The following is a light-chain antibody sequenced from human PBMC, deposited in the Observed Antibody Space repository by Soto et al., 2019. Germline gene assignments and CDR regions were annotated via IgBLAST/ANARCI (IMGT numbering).Light chain of an antibody. J-gene: IGLJ1*01. V-gene: IGLV2-18*01. CDR1: SSDVGSYNR. CDR2: EVS. CDR3: SLYTTSSTFV. Sequence: QSALTQPPSVSGSPGQSVTISCTGTSSDVGSYNRVSWYQQSPGTAPKLMIYEVSNRRSGVSDRFSGSKSGNTASLTISGLQAEDEADYYCSLYTTSSTFVFGTGTKVTVL.